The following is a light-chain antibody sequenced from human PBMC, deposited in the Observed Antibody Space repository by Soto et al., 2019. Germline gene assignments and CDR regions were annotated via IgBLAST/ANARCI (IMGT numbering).Light chain of an antibody. CDR3: EQYNSYSWT. CDR1: QSISSW. J-gene: IGKJ1*01. CDR2: KAS. V-gene: IGKV1-5*03. Sequence: DIQMTQSPSTLSASVGDRVTITCRASQSISSWLAWYQKKPGKAPKLLIYKASSVVSGVPSRFSGSGSGTEFTLTISSLKPDDFATYYCEQYNSYSWTFGKGTKVEI.